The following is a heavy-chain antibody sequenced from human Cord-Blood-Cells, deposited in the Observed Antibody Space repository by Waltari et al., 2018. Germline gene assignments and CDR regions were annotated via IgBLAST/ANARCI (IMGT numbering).Heavy chain of an antibody. CDR2: IYYSGST. J-gene: IGHJ1*01. CDR3: ARLHHYDGSGSYYAEYFQH. D-gene: IGHD3-10*01. V-gene: IGHV4-39*01. CDR1: GGSISSSSYY. Sequence: QLQLQESGPGLVKPSETLSLTCTVSGGSISSSSYYWGWIRQPPGKGLEWIGSIYYSGSTYYNPSLKSRVTISVDTSKNQFSLKLSSVTAADTAVYYCARLHHYDGSGSYYAEYFQHWGQGTLVTVSS.